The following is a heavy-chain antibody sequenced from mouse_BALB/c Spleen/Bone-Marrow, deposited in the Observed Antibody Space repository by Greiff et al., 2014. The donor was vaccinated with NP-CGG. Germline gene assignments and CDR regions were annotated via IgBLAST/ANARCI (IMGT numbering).Heavy chain of an antibody. Sequence: VQLQPSGPELVQPGALVKISCKASGYTFTSYDINWVKHRTGKGLEWMCWLSPVDGSTKYKEKVKGKATLTAYKSSSTAYMQHSSLTSENTPVYFCARNGNYRYAMDYWGQRTSAPASP. CDR3: ARNGNYRYAMDY. CDR2: LSPVDGST. CDR1: GYTFTSYD. J-gene: IGHJ4*01. V-gene: IGHV1S56*01. D-gene: IGHD2-1*01.